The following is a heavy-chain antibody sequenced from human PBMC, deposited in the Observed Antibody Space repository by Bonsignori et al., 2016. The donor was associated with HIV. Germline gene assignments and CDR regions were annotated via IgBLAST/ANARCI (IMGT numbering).Heavy chain of an antibody. CDR2: IATRSSQI. Sequence: WIRQPPGKGLEWVSSIATRSSQIFYADSVKGRFTVSRDDAKNSLFLQMDSLAAEDTAFYYCALLPRPDYYYDTSGSFLIDHWGQGALVTVSS. V-gene: IGHV3-21*01. CDR3: ALLPRPDYYYDTSGSFLIDH. D-gene: IGHD3-22*01. J-gene: IGHJ4*02.